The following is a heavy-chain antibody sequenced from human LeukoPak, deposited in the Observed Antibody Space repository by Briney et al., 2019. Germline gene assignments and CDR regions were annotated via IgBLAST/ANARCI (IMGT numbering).Heavy chain of an antibody. Sequence: SETLSLTCSVSGGSISSSNWWSWVRQPPGKGLEWIGEIIHTGSTNYNSSLKSRVTISVDKSKNQFSLNLSSVTAADTAMYYCACYYDSSGYRFDYWGHGALVTVSS. CDR1: GGSISSSNW. D-gene: IGHD3-22*01. J-gene: IGHJ4*01. CDR3: ACYYDSSGYRFDY. V-gene: IGHV4-4*02. CDR2: IIHTGST.